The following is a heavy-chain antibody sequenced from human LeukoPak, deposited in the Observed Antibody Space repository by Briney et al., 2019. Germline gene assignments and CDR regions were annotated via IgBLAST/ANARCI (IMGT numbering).Heavy chain of an antibody. V-gene: IGHV4-59*01. CDR2: IYYSGST. Sequence: SETLSLTCTVSGGSISSYYWSWIRQPPGKGLEWIGYIYYSGSTNYNPSLKSRVTISVDTSKNQFSLKLSSVTAADTAVYYCARDSQYSYGHNAFDIWGQGTMVTVSS. D-gene: IGHD5-18*01. J-gene: IGHJ3*02. CDR3: ARDSQYSYGHNAFDI. CDR1: GGSISSYY.